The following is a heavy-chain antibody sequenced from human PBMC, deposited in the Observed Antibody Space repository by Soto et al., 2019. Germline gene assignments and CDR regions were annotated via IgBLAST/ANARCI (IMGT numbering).Heavy chain of an antibody. D-gene: IGHD2-21*02. CDR1: GGTFSSYA. V-gene: IGHV1-69*13. J-gene: IGHJ4*02. CDR2: IIPIFGTA. Sequence: ASVKVSCKASGGTFSSYAISWVRQAPGQGLEWMGGIIPIFGTANYAQKFQGRVTITADESTSTAYMELSSLRSEDTAVYYCARGHVRHIVVVTATLFDYWGQGTLVTVSS. CDR3: ARGHVRHIVVVTATLFDY.